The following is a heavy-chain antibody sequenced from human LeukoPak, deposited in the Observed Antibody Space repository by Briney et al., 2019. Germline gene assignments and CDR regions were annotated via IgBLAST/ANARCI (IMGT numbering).Heavy chain of an antibody. Sequence: GASVKVSCKASGYTFTGYYMHWVRQAPGQGLEWMGWINPNSGGTNYAQKFQGRVTMTRDTSISTAYMELSRLRSDDTAVYYCARDSHSSGWYLIGYWGQGTLVTVSS. J-gene: IGHJ4*02. CDR1: GYTFTGYY. D-gene: IGHD6-19*01. CDR2: INPNSGGT. CDR3: ARDSHSSGWYLIGY. V-gene: IGHV1-2*02.